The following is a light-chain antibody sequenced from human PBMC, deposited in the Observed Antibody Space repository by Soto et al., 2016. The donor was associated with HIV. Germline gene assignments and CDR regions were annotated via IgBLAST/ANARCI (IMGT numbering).Light chain of an antibody. CDR1: LSISNY. CDR3: LQHNSYPLT. Sequence: DIQMTQSPSSLSASVGDRVTITCRASLSISNYLNWYQQKPGKAPKLLIYAASSLQSGVPSRFSGSGSGTEFTLTISSLQPEDFATYYCLQHNSYPLTFGGGTKVEIK. J-gene: IGKJ4*01. V-gene: IGKV1-17*01. CDR2: AAS.